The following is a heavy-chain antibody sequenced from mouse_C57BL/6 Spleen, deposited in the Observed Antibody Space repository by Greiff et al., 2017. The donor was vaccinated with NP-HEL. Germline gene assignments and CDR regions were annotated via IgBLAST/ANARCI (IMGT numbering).Heavy chain of an antibody. Sequence: QVQLQQSGAELVKPGASVKISCKASGYAFSSYWMNWVKPRPGKGLEWIGQIYPGDGDTNYNGKFKGKATLTADKSSSTAYMQLSSLTSEDSAVYFCARRALLYGSSYGDYLDYWGQGTTLTVSS. CDR1: GYAFSSYW. CDR2: IYPGDGDT. J-gene: IGHJ2*01. V-gene: IGHV1-80*01. CDR3: ARRALLYGSSYGDYLDY. D-gene: IGHD1-1*01.